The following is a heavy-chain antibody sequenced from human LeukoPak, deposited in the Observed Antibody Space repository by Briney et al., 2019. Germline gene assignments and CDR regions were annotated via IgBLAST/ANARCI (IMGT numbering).Heavy chain of an antibody. Sequence: ASVKVSCKASGYTFSDYYIHWVRQAPGQGLEWMGWINPNSGGTNYAQKFQGRVAMTRDTSISTAYMELSRLRSDDTAVYYCASSPLGGRPYFDYWGQGTLVTVSS. CDR2: INPNSGGT. J-gene: IGHJ4*02. CDR3: ASSPLGGRPYFDY. CDR1: GYTFSDYY. D-gene: IGHD3-10*01. V-gene: IGHV1-2*02.